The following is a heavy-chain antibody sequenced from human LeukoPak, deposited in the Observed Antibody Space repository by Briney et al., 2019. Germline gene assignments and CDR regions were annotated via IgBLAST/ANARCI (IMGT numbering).Heavy chain of an antibody. D-gene: IGHD3-22*01. J-gene: IGHJ3*02. Sequence: SETLSPTCTVSGGSISSYYWSWIRQPPGKGLEWIGYIYYSGSTNYNPSLKSRVTISVDTSKNQFSLKLSSVTAADTAVYYCARDFEGQDYYDTHAFDIWGQGTMVTVSS. CDR2: IYYSGST. CDR3: ARDFEGQDYYDTHAFDI. V-gene: IGHV4-59*01. CDR1: GGSISSYY.